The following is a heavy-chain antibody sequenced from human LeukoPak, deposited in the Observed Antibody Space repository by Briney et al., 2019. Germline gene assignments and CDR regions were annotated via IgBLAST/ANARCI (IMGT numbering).Heavy chain of an antibody. J-gene: IGHJ4*02. CDR2: INPIGGST. V-gene: IGHV1-46*01. D-gene: IGHD6-13*01. CDR3: VRGGIAAAGMSFDY. Sequence: TSVNVSCKASGYTFTSYYMHWVRQAPGQGLEWMGIINPIGGSTRYAQKFQGRVTMTRDASTSTVYMELSSLRSEDTAVYYCVRGGIAAAGMSFDYWGQGTLVTVCS. CDR1: GYTFTSYY.